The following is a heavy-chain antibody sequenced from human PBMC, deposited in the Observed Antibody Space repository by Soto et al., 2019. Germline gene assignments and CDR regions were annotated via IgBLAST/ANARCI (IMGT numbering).Heavy chain of an antibody. J-gene: IGHJ3*01. CDR3: ARQGVNYYDRTQLRKAFEA. Sequence: SVKVSCKASGGTFSTYAISWVRKAPGQGVEWLGNVIPVFDTIHYAEKFQGRVTITADKSTGTAYIELSSLRSDDPALYFCARQGVNYYDRTQLRKAFEAWGQGTMGTVSS. CDR2: VIPVFDTI. V-gene: IGHV1-69*06. D-gene: IGHD3-16*01. CDR1: GGTFSTYA.